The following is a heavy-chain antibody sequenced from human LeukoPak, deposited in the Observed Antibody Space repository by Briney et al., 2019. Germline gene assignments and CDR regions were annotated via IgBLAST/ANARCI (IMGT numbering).Heavy chain of an antibody. CDR3: ARGRYCSSTSCPLYFQH. D-gene: IGHD2-2*01. CDR2: INPNSGGT. V-gene: IGHV1-2*02. CDR1: GYTFTGYY. J-gene: IGHJ1*01. Sequence: ASVKVSCKASGYTFTGYYMHWVRQAPGQGLEWMGWINPNSGGTNTAQQFHGRVTMTRDTSISTAYMELSRLRSDDTAVYYCARGRYCSSTSCPLYFQHWGQGTLVTVSS.